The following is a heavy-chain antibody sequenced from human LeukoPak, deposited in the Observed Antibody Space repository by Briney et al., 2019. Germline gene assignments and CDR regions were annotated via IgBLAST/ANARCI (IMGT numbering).Heavy chain of an antibody. CDR2: INHSGST. CDR3: ARSTTIWMGNWFDP. V-gene: IGHV4-34*01. CDR1: GGSFSGYY. Sequence: SETLSLTCAVYGGSFSGYYWSWIRQPPGKGLEWIGEINHSGSTNYNPSLKSRVTISVDTSKNQFSLKLSPVTAADTAVYYCARSTTIWMGNWFDPWGQGTLVTVSS. D-gene: IGHD1-26*01. J-gene: IGHJ5*02.